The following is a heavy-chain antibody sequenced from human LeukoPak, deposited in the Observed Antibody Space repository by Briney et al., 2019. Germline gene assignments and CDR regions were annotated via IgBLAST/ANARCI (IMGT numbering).Heavy chain of an antibody. D-gene: IGHD6-6*01. CDR1: GGSFSGYY. CDR2: INHSGST. J-gene: IGHJ4*02. V-gene: IGHV4-34*01. Sequence: SETLSLTCAVYGGSFSGYYWSWIRQPPGKGLEWIGEINHSGSTNYNPSLKSRVTISVDTSKNQFSLKLSSVTAADTAVYYCASVHSSSSNFDYWGQGTLVTVSP. CDR3: ASVHSSSSNFDY.